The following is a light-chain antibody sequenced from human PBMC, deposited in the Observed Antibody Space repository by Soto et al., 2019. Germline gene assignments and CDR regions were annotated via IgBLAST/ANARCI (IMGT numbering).Light chain of an antibody. CDR1: QSISSSY. J-gene: IGKJ2*01. V-gene: IGKV3-20*01. CDR3: QQYGSSPYT. CDR2: GAS. Sequence: EIVLTQSPGTLSLSPGERATLSCRASQSISSSYLAWYQRKPGQAPRLLIYGASTRATGIPDRFSGSGSGTDFTLTISRLEPEDCAVYYCQQYGSSPYTFGQGTKLEIK.